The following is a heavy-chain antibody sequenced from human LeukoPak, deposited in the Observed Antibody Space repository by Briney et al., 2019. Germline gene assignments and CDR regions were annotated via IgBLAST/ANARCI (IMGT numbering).Heavy chain of an antibody. D-gene: IGHD4-23*01. Sequence: SETLSLTCTISGASSRHNWSWSRQPPGKGLEWIGDIYYSGSTKYNPSLKSRVTISVDASKNQFSLKLTSVTAADTAVYYCASLDGGYSEAVGHWGQGTLVTVSS. J-gene: IGHJ4*02. V-gene: IGHV4-59*11. CDR3: ASLDGGYSEAVGH. CDR1: GASSRHN. CDR2: IYYSGST.